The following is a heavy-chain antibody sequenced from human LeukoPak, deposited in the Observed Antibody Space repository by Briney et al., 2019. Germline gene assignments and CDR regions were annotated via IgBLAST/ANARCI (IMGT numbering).Heavy chain of an antibody. Sequence: GGSLRLSCAASGFTFDNYWMHWVRQAPGKGLVWVSRINSDGSSTSYADSVKGRFTIPRDNSKNTLFLEMNSLRAEDTAVYYCAKEYSVRNQFDYWGQGTLVAVSS. CDR2: INSDGSST. CDR3: AKEYSVRNQFDY. V-gene: IGHV3-74*01. D-gene: IGHD1-14*01. CDR1: GFTFDNYW. J-gene: IGHJ4*02.